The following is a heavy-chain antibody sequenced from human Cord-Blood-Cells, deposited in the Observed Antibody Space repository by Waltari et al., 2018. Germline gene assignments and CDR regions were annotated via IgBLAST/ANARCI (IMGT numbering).Heavy chain of an antibody. CDR2: IYHSGST. Sequence: QVQLQESGPGLVKPSETLSLTCTVSGYSISSGYYWGWLRQPPGKGLEWIGSIYHSGSTYSSPSLKSRVTISVDTSKNQFSLKLSSVTAADTAVYYCARGGKGDAFDIWGQGTMVTVSS. V-gene: IGHV4-38-2*02. CDR1: GYSISSGYY. D-gene: IGHD3-16*01. J-gene: IGHJ3*02. CDR3: ARGGKGDAFDI.